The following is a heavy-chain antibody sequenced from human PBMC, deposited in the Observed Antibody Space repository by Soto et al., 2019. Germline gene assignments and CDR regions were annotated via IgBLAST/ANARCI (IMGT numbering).Heavy chain of an antibody. CDR2: IIPIFGTA. Sequence: GASVKVSCKASGGTFSSYAISWVRQAPGQGLEWMGGIIPIFGTANYAQKFQGRVTITADESTSTAYMELSSLRSEDTAVYYCARDLVRLWFGGLLSYCYYYGMDVWGQGTTVTVSS. CDR3: ARDLVRLWFGGLLSYCYYYGMDV. CDR1: GGTFSSYA. V-gene: IGHV1-69*13. J-gene: IGHJ6*02. D-gene: IGHD3-10*01.